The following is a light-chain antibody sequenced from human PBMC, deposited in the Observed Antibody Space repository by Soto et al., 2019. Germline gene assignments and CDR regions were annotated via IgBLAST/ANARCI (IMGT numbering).Light chain of an antibody. CDR2: GAS. CDR3: HHYANSLWT. V-gene: IGKV3-20*01. CDR1: QTISSNN. Sequence: EIVLTQSPGTLSLSPGERATLSCRASQTISSNNLDWYQQKPGQAPRLVIYGASSRATGIPDRFSGSGSGTDFTLTISRLEAEDFAVYYCHHYANSLWTFVQGTKVEIK. J-gene: IGKJ1*01.